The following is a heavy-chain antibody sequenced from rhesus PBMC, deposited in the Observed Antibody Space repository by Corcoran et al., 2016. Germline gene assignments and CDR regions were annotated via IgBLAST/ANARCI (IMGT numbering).Heavy chain of an antibody. J-gene: IGHJ4*01. Sequence: EVRLVESGGGLVQPGGSLRLSCAASGFTFSDYYMSWVRQAPGKGPEWVGLIKKKDNDVTAEDAGSGKGRFTISREDSKSSASLQMNSLKAEDTAVYYCSRDRGWEPPFFDYWGQGVLVTVSS. D-gene: IGHD1-44*02. CDR3: SRDRGWEPPFFDY. CDR1: GFTFSDYY. V-gene: IGHV3-116*02. CDR2: IKKKDNDVTA.